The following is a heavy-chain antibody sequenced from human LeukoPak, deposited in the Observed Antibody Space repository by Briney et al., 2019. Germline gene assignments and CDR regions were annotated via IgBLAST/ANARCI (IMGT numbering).Heavy chain of an antibody. Sequence: PSETLSLTCAVPGYLISNGYYWGWVRQPPGKGLEWIGSIYHSGSTYYSPSLKSRVSMSVDTSKNQFSLNLSSLTAADTAMYYCASLPRYCSGNSCSGMDVWGKGTTVTVSS. CDR2: IYHSGST. CDR3: ASLPRYCSGNSCSGMDV. D-gene: IGHD2-15*01. CDR1: GYLISNGYY. J-gene: IGHJ6*04. V-gene: IGHV4-38-2*01.